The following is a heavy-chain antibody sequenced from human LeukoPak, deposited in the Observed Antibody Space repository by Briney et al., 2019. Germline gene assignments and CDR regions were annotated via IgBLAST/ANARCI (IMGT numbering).Heavy chain of an antibody. CDR2: ILSDGSNQ. J-gene: IGHJ4*02. V-gene: IGHV3-30*18. CDR1: GFTFSTYG. D-gene: IGHD5-24*01. CDR3: AKDGRNGYNYLFDY. Sequence: GGSLRLSCAASGFTFSTYGMHWVRQAPGKGLEWVAVILSDGSNQYYADSVRGRFTISRDNSKNTLYLQMNSLRAEDTAVYYCAKDGRNGYNYLFDYWGQGTLVTVSS.